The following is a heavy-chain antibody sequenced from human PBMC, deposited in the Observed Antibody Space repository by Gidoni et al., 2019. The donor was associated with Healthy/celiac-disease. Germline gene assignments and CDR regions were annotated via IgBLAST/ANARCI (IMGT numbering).Heavy chain of an antibody. J-gene: IGHJ4*02. CDR1: GFGLGSYA. Sequence: EVWLCAAGRGLVQAGGWLRLFCATSGFGLGSYAMSWVRQAPGKGLEWVSSISPSGASTYYAHSLQGQFTISSDNSNNTLYLQMSSLRAADTAIYYCAKQLRGAASESGSDYWGQGTLVTVSS. D-gene: IGHD6-25*01. V-gene: IGHV3-23*01. CDR2: ISPSGAST. CDR3: AKQLRGAASESGSDY.